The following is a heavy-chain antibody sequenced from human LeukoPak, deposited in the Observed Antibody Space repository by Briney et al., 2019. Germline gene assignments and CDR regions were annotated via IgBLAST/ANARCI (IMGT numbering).Heavy chain of an antibody. V-gene: IGHV4-59*08. J-gene: IGHJ4*02. Sequence: SETLSLTCTVSGGSINNYYWTWIRQPPGKGLELIGYIYYSGITNYNPSLKSRVTISVDTSKNQFSLKLSSVTAADTAVYYCASIPHEYYFDYWGQGTLVTVSS. CDR2: IYYSGIT. CDR1: GGSINNYY. CDR3: ASIPHEYYFDY.